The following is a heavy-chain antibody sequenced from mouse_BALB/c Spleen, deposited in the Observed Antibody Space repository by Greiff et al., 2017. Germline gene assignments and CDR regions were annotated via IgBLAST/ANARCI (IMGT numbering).Heavy chain of an antibody. V-gene: IGHV14-3*02. CDR2: IDPANGNT. D-gene: IGHD1-1*01. J-gene: IGHJ3*01. CDR3: AYYYGSRAWFAY. CDR1: GFNIKDTY. Sequence: VQLKQSGAELVKPGASVKLSCTASGFNIKDTYMHWVKQRPEQGLEWIGRIDPANGNTKYDPKFQGKATITADTSSNTAYLQLSSLTSEDTAVYYCAYYYGSRAWFAYWGQGTLVTVSA.